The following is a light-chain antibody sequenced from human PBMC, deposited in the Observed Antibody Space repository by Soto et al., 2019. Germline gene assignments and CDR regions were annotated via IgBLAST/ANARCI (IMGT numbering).Light chain of an antibody. CDR1: QSISSY. CDR3: QRSYSTLIT. J-gene: IGKJ3*01. CDR2: AAS. V-gene: IGKV1-39*01. Sequence: DSQMTQSPSSLSASVGDRVTITCRASQSISSYLNWYQQKPGKAPKLLIYAASSLQSGVPSRFSGSGSGTDFTRTISSLQPEDFATYYCQRSYSTLITFGPGTKVDIK.